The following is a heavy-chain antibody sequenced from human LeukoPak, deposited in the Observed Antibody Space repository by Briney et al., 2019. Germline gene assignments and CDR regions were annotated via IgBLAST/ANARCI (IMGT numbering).Heavy chain of an antibody. V-gene: IGHV1-3*01. Sequence: ASVKVSCKASGYTFTSYAMHWVRQAPGQRLEWMGWINAGNGNTKYSQKFQGRVTITRDTSASTAYMELSSLRSEDTAVYYCARDKGLWFGDGKGDYWGQGTLVTVSS. CDR2: INAGNGNT. J-gene: IGHJ4*02. D-gene: IGHD3-10*01. CDR1: GYTFTSYA. CDR3: ARDKGLWFGDGKGDY.